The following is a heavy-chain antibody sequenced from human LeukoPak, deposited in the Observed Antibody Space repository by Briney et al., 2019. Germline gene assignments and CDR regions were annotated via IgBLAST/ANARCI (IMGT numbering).Heavy chain of an antibody. V-gene: IGHV1-69*13. CDR3: ARYVVVPAELDY. D-gene: IGHD2-2*01. Sequence: ASVKVSCKASGGTFSSYAISWVRQAPGQGLEWMGGIIPIFGTANYAQKFQGRVTITADESTSTAYMELSSLRSEDTAVYYCARYVVVPAELDYWGQGTLATVSS. J-gene: IGHJ4*02. CDR2: IIPIFGTA. CDR1: GGTFSSYA.